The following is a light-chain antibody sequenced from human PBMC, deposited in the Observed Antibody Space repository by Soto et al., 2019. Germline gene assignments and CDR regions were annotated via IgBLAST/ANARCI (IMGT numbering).Light chain of an antibody. CDR1: SSDVGSYNL. CDR3: CSYAGGSTLV. Sequence: QSALTQPASVSGSPGQSITISCTGTSSDVGSYNLVSWYQQHPGKSPKLIIYEGRKRPSGISNRFSSSKSGNTASLTISGLQAEDEADYHCCSYAGGSTLVFGGGTKVTVL. CDR2: EGR. J-gene: IGLJ2*01. V-gene: IGLV2-23*01.